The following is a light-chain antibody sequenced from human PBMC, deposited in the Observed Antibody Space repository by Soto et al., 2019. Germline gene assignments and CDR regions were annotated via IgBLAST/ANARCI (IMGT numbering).Light chain of an antibody. J-gene: IGKJ3*01. V-gene: IGKV3-20*01. CDR2: GAS. CDR1: QSVSSNY. CDR3: QQYVTSFT. Sequence: EIVFTQSPGTLSLSPGERATLSCRASQSVSSNYLAWYQQKPGQAPRLLIYGASSRATGTPDRFSGSGSGTDFTLTISRLEPEDFAVYXCQQYVTSFTFGPGTKVDIK.